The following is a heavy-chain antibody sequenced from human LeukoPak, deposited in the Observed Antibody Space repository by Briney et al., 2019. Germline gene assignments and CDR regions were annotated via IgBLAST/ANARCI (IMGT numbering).Heavy chain of an antibody. CDR1: GSTFSSYS. D-gene: IGHD2-15*01. CDR3: ARDCSGGSCPNAEYFQH. CDR2: ISSSSSYI. V-gene: IGHV3-21*01. J-gene: IGHJ1*01. Sequence: PGRSLRLSCAASGSTFSSYSMNWVRQAPGKGLEWVSSISSSSSYIYYADSVKGRFTISRDNAKNSLYLQMNSLRAEDTAVYYCARDCSGGSCPNAEYFQHWGQGTLVTVSS.